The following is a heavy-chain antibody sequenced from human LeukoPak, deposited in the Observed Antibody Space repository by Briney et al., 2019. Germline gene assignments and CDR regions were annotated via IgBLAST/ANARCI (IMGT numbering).Heavy chain of an antibody. J-gene: IGHJ4*02. CDR1: GYTFTSYF. CDR2: INPSGGST. Sequence: RASVKVSCKASGYTFTSYFMNWLRQAPGQGLEWMGIINPSGGSTRYAQKFQGRVTMTRDTSTSTLYMEVSSLRSADRAVYYCARDPGVLNSRGWFGSGRLDYWGQGTLVTVSS. D-gene: IGHD6-19*01. V-gene: IGHV1-46*01. CDR3: ARDPGVLNSRGWFGSGRLDY.